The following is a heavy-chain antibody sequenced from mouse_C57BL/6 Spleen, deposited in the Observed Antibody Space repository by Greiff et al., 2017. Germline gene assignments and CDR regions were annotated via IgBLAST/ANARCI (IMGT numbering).Heavy chain of an antibody. Sequence: VQLQQSGPELVKPGASVKISCKASGYTFTDYYMNWVKQSHGKSLEWIGDINPNNGGTSYNQKFKGKATLTVDKSSSTAYMELRSLTSEDSAVYYCARSQIRLFDYWGQGTTLTVSS. CDR1: GYTFTDYY. CDR2: INPNNGGT. CDR3: ARSQIRLFDY. J-gene: IGHJ2*01. V-gene: IGHV1-26*01.